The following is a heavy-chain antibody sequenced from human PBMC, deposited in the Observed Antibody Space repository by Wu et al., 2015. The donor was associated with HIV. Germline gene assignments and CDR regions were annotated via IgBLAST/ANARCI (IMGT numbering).Heavy chain of an antibody. J-gene: IGHJ4*02. D-gene: IGHD3-10*01. CDR2: INPNSGGT. Sequence: QVQLVQSGAEVKKPGASVKVSCKASGYTFTGYYMHWVRQAPGQGLEWMGWINPNSGGTNYAQKFQGRVTMTRDTSISTAYMELSRLRSDDTAVYYCARVGRVITMVRGVTLDYWGQGTLVTVSS. V-gene: IGHV1-2*02. CDR3: ARVGRVITMVRGVTLDY. CDR1: GYTFTGYY.